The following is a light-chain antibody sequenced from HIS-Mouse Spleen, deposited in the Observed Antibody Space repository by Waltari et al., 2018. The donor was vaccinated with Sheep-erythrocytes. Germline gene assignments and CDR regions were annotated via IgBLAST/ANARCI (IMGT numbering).Light chain of an antibody. Sequence: QSVLTQPPSVSGAPGQRVTNSCTGSSSNIGAGYDSHRYQQLPGTAPKLLIYGNSNRPSGVPDRFSGSKSGTSASLAITGLQAEDEADYYCQSYDSSLSAVVFGGGTKLTVL. V-gene: IGLV1-40*01. CDR2: GNS. CDR3: QSYDSSLSAVV. CDR1: SSNIGAGYD. J-gene: IGLJ2*01.